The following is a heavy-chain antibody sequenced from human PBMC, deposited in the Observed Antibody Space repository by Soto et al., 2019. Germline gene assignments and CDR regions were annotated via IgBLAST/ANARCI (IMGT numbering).Heavy chain of an antibody. CDR2: VHYSGGT. CDR1: AGSINNGDYF. D-gene: IGHD2-15*01. V-gene: IGHV4-39*02. CDR3: SSILVAAPRPGGFDS. J-gene: IGHJ4*02. Sequence: PSETLSLTCTPSAGSINNGDYFRIWIRQPPGKGLERLGSVHYSGGTYYNSSLRGRLSISLDTSGNHCSSNLNSVTAADPTVYYCSSILVAAPRPGGFDSWGEVRLVTVSS.